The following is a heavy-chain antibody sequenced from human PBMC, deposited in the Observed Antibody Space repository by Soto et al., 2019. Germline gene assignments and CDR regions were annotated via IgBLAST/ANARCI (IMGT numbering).Heavy chain of an antibody. D-gene: IGHD2-2*01. CDR2: ISGSGAST. CDR3: VRCTSPWYYYAMDV. V-gene: IGHV3-23*01. Sequence: PGGSLRLSCAASGFTFSGYAMSWVRQAPGKGLEWVSAISGSGASTYYADSVKGRFTFSRDNSNNTLFLLMDSLRAEDTAMYYCVRCTSPWYYYAMDVWGQGTTVTVSS. CDR1: GFTFSGYA. J-gene: IGHJ6*02.